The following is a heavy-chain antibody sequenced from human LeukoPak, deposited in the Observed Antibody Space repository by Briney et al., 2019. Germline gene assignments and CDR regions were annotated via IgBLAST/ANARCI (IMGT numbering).Heavy chain of an antibody. CDR1: GFTFSGHS. J-gene: IGHJ6*02. D-gene: IGHD3-16*01. CDR3: ARVGDWSNYFGMDA. Sequence: PGGSLRLSCAASGFTFSGHSMTWVRQTPGKGLEWVSVIFGNGVKTYYADSLKGRFTISRDNSKSTLYLQMNSLRADDTAVYYCARVGDWSNYFGMDAWGQGTTVSVSS. V-gene: IGHV3-23*01. CDR2: IFGNGVKT.